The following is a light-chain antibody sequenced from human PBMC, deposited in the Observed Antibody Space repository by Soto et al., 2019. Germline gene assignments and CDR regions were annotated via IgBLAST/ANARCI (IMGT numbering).Light chain of an antibody. J-gene: IGKJ2*01. V-gene: IGKV3-20*01. CDR3: QQYGISPPGYT. CDR1: QSVLSNY. CDR2: GTS. Sequence: IVLTQSPDTLSLSPGERATLSCRASQSVLSNYLAWYQQKPGQAPRLLIYGTSRRVTGIPDRFSGSGSGTEFTLTISNLEPEDFAMYYCQQYGISPPGYTFAQGTKLEI.